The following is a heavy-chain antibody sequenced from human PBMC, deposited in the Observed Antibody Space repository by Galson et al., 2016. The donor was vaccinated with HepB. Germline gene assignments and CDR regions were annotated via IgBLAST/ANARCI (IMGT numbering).Heavy chain of an antibody. CDR3: ARDPYYDILTGYRRAQTFDY. CDR1: GYMFTSYG. CDR2: ISVSNGDT. Sequence: SVKVSCKGSGYMFTSYGISWVRQAPGQGLEWMGWISVSNGDTNYAQKLQGRVTITTDTSTNTAYMELRSLRSDDTAVYYCARDPYYDILTGYRRAQTFDYWGQGTMVTVSS. D-gene: IGHD3-9*01. V-gene: IGHV1-18*01. J-gene: IGHJ3*01.